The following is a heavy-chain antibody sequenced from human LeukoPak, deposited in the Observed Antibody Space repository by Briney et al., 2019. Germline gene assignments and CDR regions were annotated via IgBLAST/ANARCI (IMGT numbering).Heavy chain of an antibody. J-gene: IGHJ5*02. CDR2: IYYSGST. CDR1: GGSLSSYY. V-gene: IGHV4-59*01. Sequence: SETLSLTCTVSGGSLSSYYWSWIRQPPGRGLEWIGYIYYSGSTNYNPSLKSRVTISVDTSKNQSSLKLSSVTAADTAVYYCARDGAVASRANWFDPWGQGTLVTVSS. CDR3: ARDGAVASRANWFDP. D-gene: IGHD6-19*01.